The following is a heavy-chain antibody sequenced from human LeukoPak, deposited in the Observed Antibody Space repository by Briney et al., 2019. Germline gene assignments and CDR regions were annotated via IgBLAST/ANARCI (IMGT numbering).Heavy chain of an antibody. CDR2: GSAYSENT. Sequence: ASVKVSCKASGFIFTSYGFNWVRQAPGQGREGMGWGSAYSENTNFAQTFQDRVTMTTDTSTSTAYMELRSLRSDDTAVYYCARDGVEMATYYYYAMDVWGQGTTVTVSS. D-gene: IGHD5-24*01. CDR1: GFIFTSYG. J-gene: IGHJ6*02. V-gene: IGHV1-18*04. CDR3: ARDGVEMATYYYYAMDV.